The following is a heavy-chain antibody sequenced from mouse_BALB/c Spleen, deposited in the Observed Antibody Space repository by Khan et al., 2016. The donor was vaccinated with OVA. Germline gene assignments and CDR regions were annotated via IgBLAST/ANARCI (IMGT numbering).Heavy chain of an antibody. J-gene: IGHJ4*01. Sequence: VQLVESGPGLVSPSQSLSITCTVSGFSLSRYNIHWVRQPPGKGLEWLGMIWGGGGTDYNSTLKSRLSISKDNSKSQVFLKMNSLQTDDTAMNYCARAYYRYDGYYAMDYWGQGNSVTVAS. CDR1: GFSLSRYN. D-gene: IGHD2-14*01. CDR2: IWGGGGT. V-gene: IGHV2-6-4*01. CDR3: ARAYYRYDGYYAMDY.